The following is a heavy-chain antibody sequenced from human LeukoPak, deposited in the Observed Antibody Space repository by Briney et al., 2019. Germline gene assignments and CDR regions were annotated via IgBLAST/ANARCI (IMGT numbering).Heavy chain of an antibody. CDR3: ARAGGSGSYYQLSGWFDP. J-gene: IGHJ5*02. Sequence: SETLSLTCTVSGGSISSYYWSWIRQPPGKGLEWIGDIYYSGSTKYNPSLKSRVTISVDTSKNQFSLKLSSVTAADTAVYYCARAGGSGSYYQLSGWFDPWGQGTLVTVSS. D-gene: IGHD3-10*01. CDR1: GGSISSYY. CDR2: IYYSGST. V-gene: IGHV4-59*08.